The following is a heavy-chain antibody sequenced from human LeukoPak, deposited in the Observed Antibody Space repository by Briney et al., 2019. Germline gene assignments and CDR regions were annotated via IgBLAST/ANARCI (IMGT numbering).Heavy chain of an antibody. J-gene: IGHJ3*02. CDR2: IYTSGST. CDR3: ASSYDSSGYYFGVGAFDI. D-gene: IGHD3-22*01. V-gene: IGHV4-61*02. Sequence: PSQTLSLTCTVSGGSISSGSYYCSWIRQPAGKGLEWIGRIYTSGSTNYNPSLKSRDPISVDTSKTQFSLTLSSVTAADTAVYYCASSYDSSGYYFGVGAFDIWGQGTMVTVSS. CDR1: GGSISSGSYY.